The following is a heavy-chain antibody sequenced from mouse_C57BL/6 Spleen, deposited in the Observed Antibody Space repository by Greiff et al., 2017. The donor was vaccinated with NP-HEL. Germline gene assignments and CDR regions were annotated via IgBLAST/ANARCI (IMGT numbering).Heavy chain of an antibody. D-gene: IGHD2-3*01. J-gene: IGHJ4*01. CDR3: AKDGDGYYYYAMDY. Sequence: EVQLVESGGGLVKPGGSLKLSCAASGFTFSDYGMHWVRQAPEKGLEWVAYISSGSSTIYYADTVKGRFTISRDNAKNTLFLQMTSLRSEDTAMYYCAKDGDGYYYYAMDYWGQGTSVTVSS. CDR2: ISSGSSTI. V-gene: IGHV5-17*01. CDR1: GFTFSDYG.